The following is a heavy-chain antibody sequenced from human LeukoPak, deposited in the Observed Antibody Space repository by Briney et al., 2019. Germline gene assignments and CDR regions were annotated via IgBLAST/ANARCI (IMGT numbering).Heavy chain of an antibody. CDR1: GGTFSNYA. D-gene: IGHD3-22*01. CDR2: IIPIFGTA. V-gene: IGHV1-69*06. J-gene: IGHJ5*02. Sequence: ASVKVSCKDSGGTFSNYAISWVRQAPGQGLEWMGGIIPIFGTANYAQKFQGRVTITADKSTSTAYMELSSLRSEDTAVYYCARVNYYDSSGYYYGAWFDPWGQGTLVTVSS. CDR3: ARVNYYDSSGYYYGAWFDP.